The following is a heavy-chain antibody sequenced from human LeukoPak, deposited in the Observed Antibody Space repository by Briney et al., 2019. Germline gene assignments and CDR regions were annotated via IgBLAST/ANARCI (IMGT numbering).Heavy chain of an antibody. CDR3: ARDDYYGSGSYY. CDR2: IYTSGST. J-gene: IGHJ4*02. D-gene: IGHD3-10*01. Sequence: PSETLSLTCSVSGLSIKSYYWSWIRQPAGKGLEWIGRIYTSGSTNYNPSLKSRVTMSVDTSKNQFSLKLSSVTAADTAVYYCARDDYYGSGSYYWGQGTLVTVSS. CDR1: GLSIKSYY. V-gene: IGHV4-4*07.